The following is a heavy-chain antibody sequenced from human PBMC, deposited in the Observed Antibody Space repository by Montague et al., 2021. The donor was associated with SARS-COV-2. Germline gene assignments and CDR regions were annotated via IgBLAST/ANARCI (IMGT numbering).Heavy chain of an antibody. CDR2: IYYSGST. Sequence: TLSLTCTVSGGSISSGGYYWSWIRQHPGKGLEWIGYIYYSGSTYYNPSLKSRLTISVDTSKNQFSLKLSSVTAADTAVYYCARVHFVSSDWYPDAFDIWGQGKMVTVSS. J-gene: IGHJ3*02. V-gene: IGHV4-31*03. CDR3: ARVHFVSSDWYPDAFDI. CDR1: GGSISSGGYY. D-gene: IGHD6-19*01.